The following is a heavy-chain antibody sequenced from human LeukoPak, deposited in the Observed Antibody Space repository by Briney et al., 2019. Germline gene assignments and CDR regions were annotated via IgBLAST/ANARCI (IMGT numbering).Heavy chain of an antibody. CDR2: INHSGSI. Sequence: PSETLSLTCAVYGGSFSGYYWSWIRQPPGKGLEWLGEINHSGSINYNPSLKSRVTISVDTSKNQFSLKLSSVTAADTAVYYCARSGSSWYGARAYYGMDVWGQGTTVTVSS. CDR3: ARSGSSWYGARAYYGMDV. V-gene: IGHV4-34*01. J-gene: IGHJ6*02. CDR1: GGSFSGYY. D-gene: IGHD6-13*01.